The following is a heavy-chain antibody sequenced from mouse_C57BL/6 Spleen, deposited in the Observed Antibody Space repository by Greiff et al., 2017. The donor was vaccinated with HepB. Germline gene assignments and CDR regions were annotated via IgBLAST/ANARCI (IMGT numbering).Heavy chain of an antibody. D-gene: IGHD2-5*01. J-gene: IGHJ3*01. CDR2: IRLKSDNYAT. CDR3: TATVLYYSKGAWFAY. CDR1: GFTFSNYW. V-gene: IGHV6-3*01. Sequence: EVQRVESGGGLVQPGGSMKLSCVASGFTFSNYWMNWVRQSPEKGLEWVAQIRLKSDNYATHYAESVKGRFTISRDDSKSSVYLQMNNLRAEDTGIYYCTATVLYYSKGAWFAYWGQGTLVTVSA.